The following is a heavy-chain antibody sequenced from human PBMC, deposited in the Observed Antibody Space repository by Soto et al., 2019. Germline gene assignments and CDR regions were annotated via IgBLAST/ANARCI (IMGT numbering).Heavy chain of an antibody. Sequence: ASVKVSCKASGYTFTSYAMHWVRQAPGQRLEWMGWINAGNGNTKYSQKFQGRVTITRGTSASTAYMELSSLRSEDTAAYYCKSTIQGTGPDAFDYWGQGTLVTVSS. V-gene: IGHV1-3*01. CDR3: KSTIQGTGPDAFDY. CDR1: GYTFTSYA. D-gene: IGHD5-18*01. J-gene: IGHJ4*02. CDR2: INAGNGNT.